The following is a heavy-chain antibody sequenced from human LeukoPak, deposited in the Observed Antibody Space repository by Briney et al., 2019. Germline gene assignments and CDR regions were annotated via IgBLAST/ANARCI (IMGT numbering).Heavy chain of an antibody. CDR3: ARVQYQLLQPENWFDP. D-gene: IGHD2-2*01. CDR1: GGSISSGSYY. J-gene: IGHJ5*02. V-gene: IGHV4-61*02. Sequence: SETLSLTCTVSGGSISSGSYYWSWIRQPAGKGLEWIGRIYTSGSTNYNPSLKSRVTISVDTSKNQFSLKLSSVTAADTAVYYCARVQYQLLQPENWFDPWGQGTLVTVSS. CDR2: IYTSGST.